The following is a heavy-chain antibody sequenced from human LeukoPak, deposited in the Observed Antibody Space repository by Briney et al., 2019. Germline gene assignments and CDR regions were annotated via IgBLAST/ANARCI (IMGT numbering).Heavy chain of an antibody. CDR1: GYTFTSYD. Sequence: GASVKVSCKASGYTFTSYDINWVRQATGQGLEWMGWMNPNSGNTGYAQKFQGRVTMTRNTSISTAYMELSSLRSEDTAVYYCARGRYSEWELLNNWFDPWGQGTLVTVSS. V-gene: IGHV1-8*02. CDR2: MNPNSGNT. D-gene: IGHD1-26*01. J-gene: IGHJ5*02. CDR3: ARGRYSEWELLNNWFDP.